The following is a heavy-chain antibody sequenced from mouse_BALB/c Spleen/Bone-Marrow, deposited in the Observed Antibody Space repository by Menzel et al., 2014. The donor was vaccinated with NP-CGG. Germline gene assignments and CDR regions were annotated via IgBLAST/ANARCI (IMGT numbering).Heavy chain of an antibody. V-gene: IGHV1S41*01. Sequence: DLVKPGASAKLSCKASGYTFTSYWINWIKQRSGQGLEWIGRIAPGSGSTYYDEMFKGKATLTVDTSSSTAYIQLSSMSSEDSTVYFCARSYYCRAMDYWGQGTSVTVSS. J-gene: IGHJ4*01. CDR3: ARSYYCRAMDY. CDR2: IAPGSGST. CDR1: GYTFTSYW. D-gene: IGHD1-1*01.